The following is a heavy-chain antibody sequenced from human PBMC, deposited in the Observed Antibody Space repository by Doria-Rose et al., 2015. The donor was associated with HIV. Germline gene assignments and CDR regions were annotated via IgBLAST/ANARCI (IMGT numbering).Heavy chain of an antibody. CDR2: TYYTGTS. V-gene: IGHV4-31*03. CDR3: ARMGSYRELDY. CDR1: GASVSSRGYY. Sequence: TCSVSGASVSSRGYYWNWIRQVPGKGLESLGYTYYTGTSDYSPSLKSRLNMAVDTSKNQFPLKLSFVTVADTAVYYCARMGSYRELDYWGQGALVIVSA. J-gene: IGHJ4*02. D-gene: IGHD3-3*01.